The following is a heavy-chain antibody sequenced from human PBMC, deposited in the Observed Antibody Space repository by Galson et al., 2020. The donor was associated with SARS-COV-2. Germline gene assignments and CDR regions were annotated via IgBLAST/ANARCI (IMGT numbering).Heavy chain of an antibody. CDR3: ARGGEWELPYYFDY. CDR1: GFTFSNYV. J-gene: IGHJ4*02. Sequence: GGSLRLSCAASGFTFSNYVMHWVRQAPGKGPERVAVISSDGSNSFYADSLKGRFTISRDNSKSTLYLQMNSLRAEDTAVYYCARGGEWELPYYFDYWGQGTLVTVSS. CDR2: ISSDGSNS. D-gene: IGHD1-26*01. V-gene: IGHV3-30*04.